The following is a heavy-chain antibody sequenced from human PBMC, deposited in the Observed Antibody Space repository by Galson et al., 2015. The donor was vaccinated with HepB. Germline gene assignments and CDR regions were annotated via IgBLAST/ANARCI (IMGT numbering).Heavy chain of an antibody. V-gene: IGHV4-59*01. CDR1: GASISSYY. J-gene: IGHJ5*02. CDR3: ARVPLWFGDLLGVDP. D-gene: IGHD3-10*01. Sequence: ETLSLTCTVSGASISSYYWTWIRQPPGKGLEWIGYIYYTGTTNYNPSLKSRVTISVDTSKSQFSLNLSSVTAADTAVYYCARVPLWFGDLLGVDPWGQGTLVTVSS. CDR2: IYYTGTT.